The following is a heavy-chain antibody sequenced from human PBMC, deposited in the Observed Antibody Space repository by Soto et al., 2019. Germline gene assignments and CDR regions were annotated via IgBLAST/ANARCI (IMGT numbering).Heavy chain of an antibody. V-gene: IGHV4-59*01. D-gene: IGHD2-2*01. CDR2: IYYSGST. Sequence: QVQLQESGPGLVKPSETLSLTCTVSGGSISSYYWSWIRQPPGKGLEWIGYIYYSGSTNYNPSLKSRVTISVDTSKNQFSLKLSSVTAADTAVYYCAREARYCSSTSCPFDYWGQGTLVTVSS. CDR1: GGSISSYY. CDR3: AREARYCSSTSCPFDY. J-gene: IGHJ4*02.